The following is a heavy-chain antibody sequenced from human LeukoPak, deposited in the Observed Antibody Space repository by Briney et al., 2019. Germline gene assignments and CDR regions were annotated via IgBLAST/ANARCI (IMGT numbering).Heavy chain of an antibody. J-gene: IGHJ4*02. V-gene: IGHV3-21*04. CDR2: ISTSSSYI. CDR3: ARVASNYDFDY. CDR1: GFTFSSYS. Sequence: PGGSLRLSCAASGFTFSSYSMNWVRQAPGKGLEWVSSISTSSSYIHYADSVKGRFTISRDNAKNSLYLQMNSLRAEDTALYYCARVASNYDFDYWGQGTLVSVSS. D-gene: IGHD4-11*01.